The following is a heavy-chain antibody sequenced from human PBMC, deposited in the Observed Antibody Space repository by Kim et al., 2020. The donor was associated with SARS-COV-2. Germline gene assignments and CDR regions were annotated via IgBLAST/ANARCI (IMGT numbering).Heavy chain of an antibody. D-gene: IGHD3-22*01. Sequence: GESLKISCKTSGYSFTTYWIAWVRQMPGKGLEWMGIIFPRASETKYSPSFEGQVTMSVDRSINTAYLQLSSLKASDTAIYHCARPYYDSSCFVAFDIWGRGTIAIV. CDR3: ARPYYDSSCFVAFDI. CDR1: GYSFTTYW. V-gene: IGHV5-51*01. J-gene: IGHJ3*02. CDR2: IFPRASET.